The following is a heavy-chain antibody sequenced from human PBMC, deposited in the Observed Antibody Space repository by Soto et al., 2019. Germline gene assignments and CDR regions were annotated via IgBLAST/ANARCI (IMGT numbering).Heavy chain of an antibody. CDR2: INAGNGNT. Sequence: GASVKVSCKASGYTFTSYAVHWVRQAPGQRLEWMGWINAGNGNTKYSQKFQGRVTITRDTSASTAYMELSSLRSEDTAVYYCARAGGIAAAGPYWGQGTLVTVSS. D-gene: IGHD6-13*01. J-gene: IGHJ4*02. CDR3: ARAGGIAAAGPY. CDR1: GYTFTSYA. V-gene: IGHV1-3*01.